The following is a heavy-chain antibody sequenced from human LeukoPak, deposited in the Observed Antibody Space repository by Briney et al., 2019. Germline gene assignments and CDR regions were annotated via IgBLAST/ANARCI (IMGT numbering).Heavy chain of an antibody. CDR2: INHSGRT. CDR1: GGSFSGYF. V-gene: IGHV4-34*01. CDR3: ARGGYFDL. Sequence: SETLSLTCAVYGGSFSGYFWSWIRQPPGKGLEWIGEINHSGRTNYNASLHPPVTLSVDTSKNQFSLKLRSLTAADPAVYYCARGGYFDLWGRGTLVTVSS. J-gene: IGHJ2*01.